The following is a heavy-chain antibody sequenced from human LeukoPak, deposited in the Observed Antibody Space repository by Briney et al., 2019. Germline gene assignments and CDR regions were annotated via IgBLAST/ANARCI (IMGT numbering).Heavy chain of an antibody. CDR1: GGTFSSYA. CDR2: IIPILGIA. V-gene: IGHV1-69*04. Sequence: ASVKVSCKASGGTFSSYAISWVRQAPGQGLEWMGRIIPILGIANYAQKFQGRVTITRNTSISTAYMELSSLRSEDTAVYYCARANQLYNWFDPWGQGTLVTVSS. J-gene: IGHJ5*02. D-gene: IGHD1-1*01. CDR3: ARANQLYNWFDP.